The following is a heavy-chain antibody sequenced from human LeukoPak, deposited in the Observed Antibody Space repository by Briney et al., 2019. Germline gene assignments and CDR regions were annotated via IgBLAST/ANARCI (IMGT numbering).Heavy chain of an antibody. CDR1: GYTFTSYG. D-gene: IGHD4-17*01. CDR2: ISAYNGNT. J-gene: IGHJ6*03. CDR3: ARDPPTVTTIKYYYYYYMDV. V-gene: IGHV1-18*01. Sequence: GASVKVSCKASGYTFTSYGISWVRQAPGQGLEWMGWISAYNGNTSYAQKLQGRVTMTTDTSTSTAYMELRSLRSDDTAVYYCARDPPTVTTIKYYYYYYMDVWGKGTTVTISS.